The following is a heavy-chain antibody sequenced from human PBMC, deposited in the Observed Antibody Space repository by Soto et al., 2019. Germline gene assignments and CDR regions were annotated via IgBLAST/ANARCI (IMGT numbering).Heavy chain of an antibody. Sequence: GASVKVSCKASGYTFTGYYMHWVRQAPGQGLEWMGWINPNSGGTNYAQKFQGWVTMTRDTSISTAYMELSRLRSDDTAVYYCATSIAAAAAYFDYWGQGTLVTVSS. J-gene: IGHJ4*02. CDR2: INPNSGGT. D-gene: IGHD6-13*01. CDR1: GYTFTGYY. CDR3: ATSIAAAAAYFDY. V-gene: IGHV1-2*04.